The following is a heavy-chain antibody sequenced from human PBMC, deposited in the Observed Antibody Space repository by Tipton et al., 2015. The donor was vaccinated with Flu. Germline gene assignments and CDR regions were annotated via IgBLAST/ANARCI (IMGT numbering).Heavy chain of an antibody. CDR2: INHSGST. Sequence: TLSLTCAVYGGSFSGYYWSWIRQPPGKGLEWIGEINHSGSTNYNPSLKSRVTISVDTSKNQFSLKLSSVTAADTAVYYCARGYCSSTSCYSNNWFDPWGQGTLVTVSS. J-gene: IGHJ5*02. D-gene: IGHD2-2*01. V-gene: IGHV4-34*01. CDR3: ARGYCSSTSCYSNNWFDP. CDR1: GGSFSGYY.